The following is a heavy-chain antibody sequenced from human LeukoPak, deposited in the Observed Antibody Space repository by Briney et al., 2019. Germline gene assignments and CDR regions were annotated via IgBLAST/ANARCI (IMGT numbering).Heavy chain of an antibody. Sequence: PGGSLRLSCADSGFTFSSYWMSWVRQAPGEGLEWVANIKQDGSEKYYVDSVNGRFTISRDNAKNSLYLQMNSLRAEDTAVYYCAREEYYYGSGSYGPNDYWGQGTLVTVSS. CDR2: IKQDGSEK. J-gene: IGHJ4*02. D-gene: IGHD3-10*01. V-gene: IGHV3-7*01. CDR1: GFTFSSYW. CDR3: AREEYYYGSGSYGPNDY.